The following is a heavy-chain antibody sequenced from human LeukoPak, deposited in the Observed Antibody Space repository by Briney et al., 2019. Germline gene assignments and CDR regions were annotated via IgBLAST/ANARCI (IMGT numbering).Heavy chain of an antibody. CDR3: ASWKRITIFGVARSGVLDY. Sequence: SETLSLTCAVYGGSFSGYYWSWIRQPPGRGLEWIGEINHSGSTNYNPSLKGRVTISVDTSKNQFSLKLSSVTAADTAVYYCASWKRITIFGVARSGVLDYWGQGTLVTVSS. J-gene: IGHJ4*02. CDR1: GGSFSGYY. CDR2: INHSGST. V-gene: IGHV4-34*01. D-gene: IGHD3-3*01.